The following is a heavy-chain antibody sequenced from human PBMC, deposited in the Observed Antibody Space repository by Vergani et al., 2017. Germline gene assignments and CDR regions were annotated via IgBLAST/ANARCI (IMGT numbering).Heavy chain of an antibody. D-gene: IGHD3-22*01. Sequence: EVQLVQSGAEVKKPGESLRISCKGSGYSFTSYWISWVRQMPGKGLEWMGRIDPSDSYTNYSPSFQGHVTISADKPISTAYLQWSSLKASDTAMYYCARSRDSSGYYYVDFDYWGQGTLVTVSS. J-gene: IGHJ4*02. CDR2: IDPSDSYT. V-gene: IGHV5-10-1*03. CDR3: ARSRDSSGYYYVDFDY. CDR1: GYSFTSYW.